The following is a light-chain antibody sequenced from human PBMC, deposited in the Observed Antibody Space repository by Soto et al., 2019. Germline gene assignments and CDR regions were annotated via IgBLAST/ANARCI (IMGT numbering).Light chain of an antibody. CDR3: QQYGSSPYT. Sequence: ETVMTQSPATLSMSPGERVTLSCRASQSVSTNVAWYQQKPGQAPRLLIYGASTRATGIPPRFSGSGYATEFTLTISSLQTEDFAVYYCQQYGSSPYTFGQGTKLEIK. CDR2: GAS. CDR1: QSVSTN. J-gene: IGKJ2*01. V-gene: IGKV3-15*01.